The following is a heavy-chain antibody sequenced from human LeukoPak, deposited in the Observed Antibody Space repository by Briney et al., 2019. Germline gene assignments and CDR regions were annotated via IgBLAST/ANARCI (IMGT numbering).Heavy chain of an antibody. J-gene: IGHJ4*02. CDR3: ARVITIFGVASLDY. Sequence: ASVKVSCKASGYTFTSHGISWVRQAPGQGLEWMGWISAYNGNTNYAQKLQGRVTMTTDTSTSTAYMELRSLRSDDTAVYYCARVITIFGVASLDYWGQGTLVTVSS. D-gene: IGHD3-3*01. CDR2: ISAYNGNT. V-gene: IGHV1-18*01. CDR1: GYTFTSHG.